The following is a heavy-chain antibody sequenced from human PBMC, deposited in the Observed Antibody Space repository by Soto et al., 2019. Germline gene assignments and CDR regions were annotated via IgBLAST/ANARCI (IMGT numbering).Heavy chain of an antibody. J-gene: IGHJ5*02. V-gene: IGHV1-3*01. D-gene: IGHD3-3*01. CDR1: GYTFTSYA. CDR3: ARAYDFWSGYPTYNWFDP. CDR2: INAGNGNT. Sequence: SVKVSCKASGYTFTSYAMHWVRQAPGQRLEWMGWINAGNGNTKYSQKFQGRVTITRDTSASTAYMELSSLRSEDTAVYYCARAYDFWSGYPTYNWFDPWGQGTRVTVSS.